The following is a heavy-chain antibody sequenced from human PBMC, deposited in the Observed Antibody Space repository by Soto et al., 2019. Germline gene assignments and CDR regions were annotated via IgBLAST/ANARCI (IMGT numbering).Heavy chain of an antibody. CDR2: IYWDDDK. Sequence: GSGPTLVNPTQTLTLTCTFSGFSLSTSGVGVGWIRQPPGKAPEWLALIYWDDDKRYSPSLKSRLTITKDTSKNQVVLTMTNMDPVDTATYYCAHIRSGYCSGGSCYSVSGGYYYYYMDVWGKGTTVTVSS. CDR3: AHIRSGYCSGGSCYSVSGGYYYYYMDV. D-gene: IGHD2-15*01. V-gene: IGHV2-5*02. J-gene: IGHJ6*03. CDR1: GFSLSTSGVG.